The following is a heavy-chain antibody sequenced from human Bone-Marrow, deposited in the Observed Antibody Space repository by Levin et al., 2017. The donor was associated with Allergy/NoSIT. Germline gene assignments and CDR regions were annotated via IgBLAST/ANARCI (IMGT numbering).Heavy chain of an antibody. D-gene: IGHD2-2*01. CDR1: GFTLTSYW. CDR2: IKQDGSEK. CDR3: ALSRTLDY. Sequence: PGGSLRLSCAASGFTLTSYWMNWVRQAPGKGLEWVAKIKQDGSEKYYVDSVKGRFTISRDNAKNSLYLQMNSLRAEDTALYYCALSRTLDYWGQGTLVTVSS. V-gene: IGHV3-7*02. J-gene: IGHJ4*02.